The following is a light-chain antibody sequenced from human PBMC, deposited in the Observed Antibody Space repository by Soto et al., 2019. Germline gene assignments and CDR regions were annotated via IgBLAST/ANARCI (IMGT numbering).Light chain of an antibody. CDR2: AAS. V-gene: IGKV1-27*01. Sequence: DIQMTQSPSSLSASVGDTVTITCRASQGIIDYLAWYQQRPGKVPNLLIYAASTLQTGVPSRFSGSGAGTDFTLTISSLQPEDVGAYYCQKYDSAPQTFGPGTKVEIK. CDR1: QGIIDY. J-gene: IGKJ1*01. CDR3: QKYDSAPQT.